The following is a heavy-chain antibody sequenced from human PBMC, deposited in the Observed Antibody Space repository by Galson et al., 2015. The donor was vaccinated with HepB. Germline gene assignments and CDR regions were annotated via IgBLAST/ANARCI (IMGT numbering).Heavy chain of an antibody. D-gene: IGHD3-10*01. CDR1: GFTFSSYA. V-gene: IGHV3-30*04. CDR3: AREGLSKVRGVIKDY. J-gene: IGHJ4*02. Sequence: SLRLSCAASGFTFSSYAMHWVRQAPGKGLEWVAVISYDGSNKYYADSVKGRFTISRDNSKNTLYLQMNSLRAEDTAVYYCAREGLSKVRGVIKDYWGQGTLVTVSS. CDR2: ISYDGSNK.